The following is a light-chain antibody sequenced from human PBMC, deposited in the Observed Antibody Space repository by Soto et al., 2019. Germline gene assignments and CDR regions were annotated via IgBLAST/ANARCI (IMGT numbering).Light chain of an antibody. J-gene: IGLJ2*01. Sequence: QSALTQPPSASGSPGQSVTISCTGTSSDVGGYNYVSWYQQHPGKAPKLMIYAVSKRPSGVPDRCSGSKSGNTASLTVSGLQAEDEADYYCSSYAGSNNVVFGGGTKLTVL. V-gene: IGLV2-8*01. CDR3: SSYAGSNNVV. CDR2: AVS. CDR1: SSDVGGYNY.